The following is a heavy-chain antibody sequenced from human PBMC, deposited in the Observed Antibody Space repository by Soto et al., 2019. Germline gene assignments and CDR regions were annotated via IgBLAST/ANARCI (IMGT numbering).Heavy chain of an antibody. CDR2: INAGNGNT. Sequence: QVQLVQSGAEVKKPGASVKVSCKASGYTFTSYAMHWVRQAPGQRLEWMGWINAGNGNTKYSQKFQGRVTITRDTFASTAYMELSSLRSEDTAVYYCAREPYSSPKISEYGMDVWGQGTTVTVSS. CDR3: AREPYSSPKISEYGMDV. V-gene: IGHV1-3*01. J-gene: IGHJ6*02. D-gene: IGHD6-13*01. CDR1: GYTFTSYA.